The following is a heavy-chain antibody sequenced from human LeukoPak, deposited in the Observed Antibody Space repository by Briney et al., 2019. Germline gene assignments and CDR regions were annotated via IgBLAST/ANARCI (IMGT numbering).Heavy chain of an antibody. CDR2: ISGSSSYT. D-gene: IGHD5-12*01. J-gene: IGHJ4*02. CDR1: GFTFSDYY. CDR3: ARLIVATYVDFDC. Sequence: GGSLRLSCEASGFTFSDYYMSWIRQAPGKGLEWVSYISGSSSYTNYADSVKGRFTISRDNAKNSMYLQMNSLRAEDTAVYYCARLIVATYVDFDCWGQGTLVTVSS. V-gene: IGHV3-11*03.